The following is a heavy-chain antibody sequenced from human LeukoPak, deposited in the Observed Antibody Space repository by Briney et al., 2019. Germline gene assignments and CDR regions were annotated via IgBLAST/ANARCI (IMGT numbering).Heavy chain of an antibody. J-gene: IGHJ4*02. D-gene: IGHD1-26*01. CDR3: ARDGGYSAFDY. Sequence: GGSLRLSCAASGFTFSSYGMHWVRQVPGKGLEWVSAISGSGSNTLYADSVRGRFTISRDNAKDSLYLQMNNLRVEDTAVYYCARDGGYSAFDYWGQGALVTVSS. V-gene: IGHV3-21*01. CDR1: GFTFSSYG. CDR2: ISGSGSNT.